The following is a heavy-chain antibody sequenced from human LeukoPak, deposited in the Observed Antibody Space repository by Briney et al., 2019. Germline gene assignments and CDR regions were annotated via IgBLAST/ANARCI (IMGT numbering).Heavy chain of an antibody. CDR1: GGSISSGGYY. J-gene: IGHJ3*02. D-gene: IGHD3-3*01. Sequence: KPSQTLSLTCTVSGGSISSGGYYWSWIRQHPGKGLEWIRYIYYSVSTYYNPSLKSRVTISVDTSKNQFSLKLSSVTAADTAVYYCAREGIGRHYDFWSGSHGAFDIWGQGTMVTVSS. V-gene: IGHV4-31*03. CDR2: IYYSVST. CDR3: AREGIGRHYDFWSGSHGAFDI.